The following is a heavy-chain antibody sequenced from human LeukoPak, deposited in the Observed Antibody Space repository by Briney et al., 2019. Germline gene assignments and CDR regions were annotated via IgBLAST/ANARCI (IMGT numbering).Heavy chain of an antibody. J-gene: IGHJ4*02. Sequence: PGGSLRLSSAASGVTFSSYWMHWVRQAPGMGLVWVSRSNSDGSSTSYADSVKGRFTISRDNAKNTLYLQMNSLRAEDTAVYYCARDRCSSTSCYPGLDYWGQGTLVTVSS. CDR2: SNSDGSST. V-gene: IGHV3-74*01. D-gene: IGHD2-2*01. CDR1: GVTFSSYW. CDR3: ARDRCSSTSCYPGLDY.